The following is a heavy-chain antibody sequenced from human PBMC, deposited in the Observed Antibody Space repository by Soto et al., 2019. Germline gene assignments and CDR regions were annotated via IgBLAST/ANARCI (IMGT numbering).Heavy chain of an antibody. CDR1: GFTFNNYA. V-gene: IGHV3-23*01. D-gene: IGHD2-15*01. Sequence: GGSLRLSCAASGFTFNNYAMSWVRQAPGKGLEWVSAISGRGVTTYYADSVKGRFTISRDNSRNTLYLQMNSLRAEDTAVYYCAKIGGDYCSGGSCFDTYDIWGQGTMVTVSS. CDR2: ISGRGVTT. J-gene: IGHJ3*02. CDR3: AKIGGDYCSGGSCFDTYDI.